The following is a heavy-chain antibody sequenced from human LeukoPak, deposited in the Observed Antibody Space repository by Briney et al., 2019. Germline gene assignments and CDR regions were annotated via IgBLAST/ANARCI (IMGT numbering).Heavy chain of an antibody. J-gene: IGHJ4*02. CDR2: IYSSGTI. CDR3: HSSSSWY. Sequence: GGSLRLSCAASGFTVSTSYMGWVRQAPGKGPEWVSVIYSSGTIYDADSVKGRFTISRDSSKNTLHLEMNSLRAEDTAVYYCHSSSSWYWGQGTLVTVSS. CDR1: GFTVSTSY. D-gene: IGHD6-13*01. V-gene: IGHV3-66*01.